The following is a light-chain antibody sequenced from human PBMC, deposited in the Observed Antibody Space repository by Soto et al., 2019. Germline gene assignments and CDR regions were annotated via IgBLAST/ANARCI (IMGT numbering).Light chain of an antibody. CDR3: LQRIEFPYT. CDR1: QSLLDSDDGNTY. Sequence: DIVMTQTPLSLPVTPGEPASISCRSSQSLLDSDDGNTYLDWYLQKPGQSHQLLIYTLSDRASGVPDRFSGSRSGTDLTLKISRVEACAVGVYYCLQRIEFPYTVCQGTKLEIK. CDR2: TLS. J-gene: IGKJ2*01. V-gene: IGKV2-40*01.